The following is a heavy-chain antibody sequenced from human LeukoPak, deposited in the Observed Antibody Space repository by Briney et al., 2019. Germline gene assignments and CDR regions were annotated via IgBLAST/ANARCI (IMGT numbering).Heavy chain of an antibody. CDR1: GGSISTYY. CDR3: ARRRAEGGSDGRYNWFDP. V-gene: IGHV4-59*08. D-gene: IGHD6-25*01. J-gene: IGHJ5*02. CDR2: IHYSGGT. Sequence: SETLSLTCTVSGGSISTYYWGWIRQPPGKGLEWIGYIHYSGGTRYNPSLNSRATISVDTSKNQFSLQLSSVTAADTALYYCARRRAEGGSDGRYNWFDPWGQGTLVTVSS.